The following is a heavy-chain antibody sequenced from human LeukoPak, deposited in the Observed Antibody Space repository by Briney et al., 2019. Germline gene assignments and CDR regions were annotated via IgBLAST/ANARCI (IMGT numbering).Heavy chain of an antibody. J-gene: IGHJ4*02. Sequence: GGSLRLSCAASAAFTFSDYWINWVRQAPGKGLEWVAIISQDGREKLYVDSVKGRFTISRDNAKSSLYLQINSLRAEDTAVYYCVGGIGWQPDYWGQGTLVTVSS. CDR1: AAFTFSDYW. V-gene: IGHV3-7*03. CDR3: VGGIGWQPDY. D-gene: IGHD6-19*01. CDR2: ISQDGREK.